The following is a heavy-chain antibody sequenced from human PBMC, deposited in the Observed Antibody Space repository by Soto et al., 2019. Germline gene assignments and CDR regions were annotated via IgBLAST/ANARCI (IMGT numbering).Heavy chain of an antibody. CDR3: ARTPDGYYYMDV. CDR1: GGSISSGGYY. J-gene: IGHJ6*03. D-gene: IGHD2-15*01. Sequence: SETLSLTCTVSGGSISSGGYYWSWIRQHPGNGLEWIGYIYYSGSTYYNPSLKSRVTISVDTSKNQFSLKLSSVTAADTAVYYCARTPDGYYYMDVWGKGTTVTVSS. CDR2: IYYSGST. V-gene: IGHV4-31*03.